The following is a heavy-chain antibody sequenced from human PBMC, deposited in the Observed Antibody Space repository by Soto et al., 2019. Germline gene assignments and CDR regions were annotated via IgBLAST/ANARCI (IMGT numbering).Heavy chain of an antibody. D-gene: IGHD6-19*01. CDR3: AKLVAVAGTDDWFDP. CDR2: IYYSGST. Sequence: PSETLSLTCTVSGGSISSYYWGWIRQPPGKGLEWIGSIYYSGSTYYNPSLKSRVTISVDTSKNQFSLRLSSVTPADTALYYCAKLVAVAGTDDWFDPWGQGTLVTVSS. CDR1: GGSISSYY. J-gene: IGHJ5*02. V-gene: IGHV4-59*01.